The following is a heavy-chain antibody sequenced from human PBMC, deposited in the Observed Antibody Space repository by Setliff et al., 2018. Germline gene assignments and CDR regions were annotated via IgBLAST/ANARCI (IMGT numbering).Heavy chain of an antibody. CDR3: ASNPRKGRSGGYFYDDPYYYYMDV. J-gene: IGHJ6*03. D-gene: IGHD1-26*01. V-gene: IGHV3-33*01. CDR2: IWHDGSIQ. CDR1: GFTLSRHA. Sequence: PGGSLRLSCATSGFTLSRHAIHWVRQSPGRGLEWVAVIWHDGSIQYYTDSVKGRFNISRDNSKNMVYLQMNSLSAEDTAVYYCASNPRKGRSGGYFYDDPYYYYMDVWGKGTTVTVSS.